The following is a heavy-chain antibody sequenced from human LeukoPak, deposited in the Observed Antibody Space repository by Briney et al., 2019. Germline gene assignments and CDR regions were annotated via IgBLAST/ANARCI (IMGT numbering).Heavy chain of an antibody. Sequence: GGSLRLSCAASGFTFSSHAMSWVRQAPGKGLEWVSAIGDDVVSTYYAESVKGRFTISRDNSKNTLYLQMNSLRAEDTAVYYCARETTVTIAFDIWGQGTMVTVSS. CDR2: IGDDVVST. CDR3: ARETTVTIAFDI. D-gene: IGHD4-17*01. CDR1: GFTFSSHA. J-gene: IGHJ3*02. V-gene: IGHV3-23*01.